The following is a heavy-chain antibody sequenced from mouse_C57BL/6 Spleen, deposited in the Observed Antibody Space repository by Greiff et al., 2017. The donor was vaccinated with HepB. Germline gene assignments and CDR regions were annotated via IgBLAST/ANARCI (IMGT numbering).Heavy chain of an antibody. CDR2: INPNNGGT. Sequence: VQLKHSGPELVKPGASVKISCKASGYTFTDYYMNWVKQSHGKSLEWIGDINPNNGGTSYNQKFKGKATLTVDKSSSTAYMELRSLTSEDSAVYYCARGYYGNYGFAYWGQGTLVTVSA. V-gene: IGHV1-26*01. CDR1: GYTFTDYY. D-gene: IGHD2-1*01. J-gene: IGHJ3*01. CDR3: ARGYYGNYGFAY.